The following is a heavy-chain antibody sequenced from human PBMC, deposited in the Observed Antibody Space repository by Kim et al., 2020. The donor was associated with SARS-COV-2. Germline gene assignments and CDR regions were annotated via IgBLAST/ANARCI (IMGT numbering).Heavy chain of an antibody. CDR3: KGSGWGDYFDY. V-gene: IGHV3-49*03. CDR1: GFTFGDYA. CDR2: IRSKAYGGTT. D-gene: IGHD6-19*01. J-gene: IGHJ4*02. Sequence: GGSLRLSCTASGFTFGDYAMSWFRQAPGKGLEWVGFIRSKAYGGTTEYAASVKGRFTISRDDSKSIAYLQMNSLKTEDTAVYYCKGSGWGDYFDYWGQGTLVTVSS.